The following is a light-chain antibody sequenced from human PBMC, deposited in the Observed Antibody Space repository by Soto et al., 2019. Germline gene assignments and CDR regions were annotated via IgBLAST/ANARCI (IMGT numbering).Light chain of an antibody. CDR2: DAS. V-gene: IGKV3-11*01. J-gene: IGKJ1*01. Sequence: EIVLTQSPAILSMSPGERATISCRASQSVSSYFAWYQQKPGQAPRLLIYDASSRATCVPARFSGSGSGTDFTLTISSLEPEDFAVYYCQQRRYWPVTFGQGTKV. CDR3: QQRRYWPVT. CDR1: QSVSSY.